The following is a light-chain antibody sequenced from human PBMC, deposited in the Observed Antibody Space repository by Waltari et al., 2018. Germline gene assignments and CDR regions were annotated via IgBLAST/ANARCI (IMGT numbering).Light chain of an antibody. Sequence: DIVLTQSPDTLSLSPGARATPSCRASQSVSSHLAWYQQRPGQAPRLLIHNASNRATGIPARFSGSGCGTDFTLTISSLEPEDFGVYYCQHRINWPLTFGGGTKVEIK. CDR2: NAS. J-gene: IGKJ4*01. CDR3: QHRINWPLT. V-gene: IGKV3-11*01. CDR1: QSVSSH.